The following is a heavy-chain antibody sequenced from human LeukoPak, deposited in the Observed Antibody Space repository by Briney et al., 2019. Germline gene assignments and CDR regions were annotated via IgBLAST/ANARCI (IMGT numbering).Heavy chain of an antibody. V-gene: IGHV1-2*04. CDR2: INPNSGGT. J-gene: IGHJ5*02. Sequence: GASVKASCKASGYTFTGYYMHWVRQAPGQGLEWMGWINPNSGGTNYAQKFQGWVTMTRDTSISTAYMELSRLRSDDTAVYYCARGRRSRYDSSGYYFGNWFDPWGQGTLVTVSS. CDR1: GYTFTGYY. CDR3: ARGRRSRYDSSGYYFGNWFDP. D-gene: IGHD3-22*01.